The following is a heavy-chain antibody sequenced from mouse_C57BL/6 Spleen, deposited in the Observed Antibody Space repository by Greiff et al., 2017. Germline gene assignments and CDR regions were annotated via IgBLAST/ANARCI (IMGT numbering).Heavy chain of an antibody. V-gene: IGHV5-4*01. CDR1: GFTFSSYA. Sequence: EVQVVESGGGLVKPGGSLKLSCAASGFTFSSYAMSWVRQTPEKRLEWVATISDGGSYTYYPDNVKGRFTISRDNAKNNLYLQMSHLKSEDTAMYYCARDITTVVGYYAMDDWGQGTSVTVSS. J-gene: IGHJ4*01. D-gene: IGHD1-1*01. CDR3: ARDITTVVGYYAMDD. CDR2: ISDGGSYT.